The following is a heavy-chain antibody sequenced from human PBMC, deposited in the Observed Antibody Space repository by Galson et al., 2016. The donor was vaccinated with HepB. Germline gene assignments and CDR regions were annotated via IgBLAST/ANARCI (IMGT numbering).Heavy chain of an antibody. CDR3: AKEHYFGSGGYFDN. Sequence: SLRLSCAASGFTFSESYMTWIRQAPGKGLEWVSSISSRGGSAIHYADSVKGRFTISRDNAKNSLFLQMNSLRAEDTAVYYCAKEHYFGSGGYFDNWGQGTLVTVSS. V-gene: IGHV3-11*01. CDR1: GFTFSESY. D-gene: IGHD3-10*01. CDR2: ISSRGGSAI. J-gene: IGHJ4*02.